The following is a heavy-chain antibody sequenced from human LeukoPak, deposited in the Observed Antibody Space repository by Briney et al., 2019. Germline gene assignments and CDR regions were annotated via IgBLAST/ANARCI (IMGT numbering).Heavy chain of an antibody. CDR1: GYSFTSYW. Sequence: GESLKISCKGSGYSFTSYWIGWVRQMPGKGLEWMRIIYPGDSDTRYSPSFQGQVTISADKSISTAYLQWSSLKASDTAMYYCASQKQVGDGGSSSKDYYYYYYMDVWGKGTTVTVS. CDR2: IYPGDSDT. J-gene: IGHJ6*03. D-gene: IGHD6-6*01. CDR3: ASQKQVGDGGSSSKDYYYYYYMDV. V-gene: IGHV5-51*01.